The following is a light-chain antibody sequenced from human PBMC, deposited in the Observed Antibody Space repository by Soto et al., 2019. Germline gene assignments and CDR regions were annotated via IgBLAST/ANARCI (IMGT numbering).Light chain of an antibody. CDR2: GAS. Sequence: LVLTQSPATLSSSPXEGAILSCRASQSVSNNYLAWYQQKPGQAPRLLIYGASNRATGIPDRFSGSGSGTDFTLTISRLEPEDFAVYYCQQYGSSGTFGQGTKVDIK. CDR1: QSVSNNY. CDR3: QQYGSSGT. V-gene: IGKV3-20*01. J-gene: IGKJ1*01.